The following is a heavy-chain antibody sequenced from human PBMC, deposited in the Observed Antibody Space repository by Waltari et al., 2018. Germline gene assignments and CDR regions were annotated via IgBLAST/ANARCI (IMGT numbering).Heavy chain of an antibody. Sequence: QLQLQESRPGLVKPSETLSPRRTASGGPISFGGYYWGWVRQPPGKGLEWIGSIYDSGSTYYTPSLNSRVTMSVDTSKNQFFLNLSPATAADTAVYYCARVSRSFDWLHGMDVWGQGTTVTVSS. J-gene: IGHJ6*02. V-gene: IGHV4-39*01. CDR1: GGPISFGGYY. CDR3: ARVSRSFDWLHGMDV. CDR2: IYDSGST. D-gene: IGHD3-9*01.